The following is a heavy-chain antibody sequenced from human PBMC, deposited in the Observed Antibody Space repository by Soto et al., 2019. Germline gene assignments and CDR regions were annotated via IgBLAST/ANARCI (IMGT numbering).Heavy chain of an antibody. CDR3: ARLGSSGWYQGSYFDY. CDR2: ILYSGST. D-gene: IGHD6-19*01. Sequence: QLQLQESGPGLVKPSETLSLTCIVSGGSITRNNHYWGWIRQSPGKGLEWIGSILYSGSTNYNPSRKRRVTFALETSKNQFTLKMSSVTAADTALYYCARLGSSGWYQGSYFDYWGQGTLVTVSS. V-gene: IGHV4-39*01. J-gene: IGHJ4*02. CDR1: GGSITRNNHY.